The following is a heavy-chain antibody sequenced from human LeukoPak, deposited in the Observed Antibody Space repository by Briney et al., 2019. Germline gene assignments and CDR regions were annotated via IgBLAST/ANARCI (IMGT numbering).Heavy chain of an antibody. J-gene: IGHJ6*02. CDR1: GYTFTGYY. D-gene: IGHD1-1*01. V-gene: IGHV1-2*02. CDR3: ARGVSTGTTFYYYGMDV. CDR2: INPNSGGT. Sequence: ASVKVSCKASGYTFTGYYMHWVRQAPGQGLEWMGWINPNSGGTNYAQKFQGRVTMTRDTSISSAYMELSRLRYDDTAVYYCARGVSTGTTFYYYGMDVWGQGTTVTVSS.